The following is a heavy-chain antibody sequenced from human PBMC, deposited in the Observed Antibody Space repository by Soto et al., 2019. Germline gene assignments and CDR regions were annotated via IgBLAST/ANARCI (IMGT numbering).Heavy chain of an antibody. D-gene: IGHD6-19*01. CDR3: ARDGGIAVAGTVWYFDL. J-gene: IGHJ2*01. CDR1: GGTFSSYA. CDR2: IIPIFGTA. V-gene: IGHV1-69*01. Sequence: QVQLVQSGAEVKKPGSSVKVSCKASGGTFSSYAISWVRQAPGQGLEWMGGIIPIFGTANYAQKFQGSITITSDESTSTAYMELSSLRSEDTAVYYCARDGGIAVAGTVWYFDLWGRGTLVTVSS.